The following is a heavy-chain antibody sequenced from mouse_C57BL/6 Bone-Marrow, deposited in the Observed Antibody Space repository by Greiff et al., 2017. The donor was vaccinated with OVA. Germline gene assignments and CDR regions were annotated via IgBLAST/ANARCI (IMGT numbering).Heavy chain of an antibody. CDR3: ARPGTGDFDY. CDR1: GFTFSDYG. V-gene: IGHV5-17*01. Sequence: EVKVVESGGGLVKPGGSLKLSCAASGFTFSDYGMHWVRQAPEKGLEWVAYISRGSSTIYYAHTVKGRFTIARDNAKNTRYLQMTSLRSEDTAMYYGARPGTGDFDYWGKGTTLTVSS. J-gene: IGHJ2*01. D-gene: IGHD4-1*01. CDR2: ISRGSSTI.